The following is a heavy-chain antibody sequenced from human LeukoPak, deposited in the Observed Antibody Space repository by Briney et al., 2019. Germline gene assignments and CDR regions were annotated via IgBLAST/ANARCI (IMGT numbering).Heavy chain of an antibody. CDR1: GFTFSSYA. D-gene: IGHD6-13*01. CDR2: ISGSGGST. Sequence: GGSLRLSCAASGFTFSSYAMSWVRQAPGKGLEWVSAISGSGGSTYYADSAKGRFTISRDNAKNALYLQMNSLRADDTALYYCAKGRDSSNWYPLDYWGQGTLVTVSS. J-gene: IGHJ4*02. V-gene: IGHV3-23*01. CDR3: AKGRDSSNWYPLDY.